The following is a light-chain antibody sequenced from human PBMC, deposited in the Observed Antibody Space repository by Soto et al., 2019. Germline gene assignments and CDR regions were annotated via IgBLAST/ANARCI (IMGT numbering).Light chain of an antibody. CDR3: CSYASSRTYV. CDR1: SSDVGTYNL. V-gene: IGLV2-23*01. CDR2: EDT. Sequence: QTVLTQPASVSGSPGQSITISCTGTSSDVGTYNLVSWYQQHPGNAPKLVIYEDTKRPSGVSNRFSGSKSGNTAPLTISGLLAEDEADYSCCSYASSRTYVFGTGTKVTVL. J-gene: IGLJ1*01.